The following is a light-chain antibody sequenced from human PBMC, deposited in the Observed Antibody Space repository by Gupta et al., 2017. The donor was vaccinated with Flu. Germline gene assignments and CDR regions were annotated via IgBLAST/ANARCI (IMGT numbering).Light chain of an antibody. Sequence: SYVLTQPPSVSVAPGQTASLTWGGDNIGTKSVHWYQQKPGQAPVVVVYDDSDRPSGIPERFSGSNSGNTATLTISRVEAGDEAAYYCQVWDSSRDHLVFGGGTKVTVL. CDR3: QVWDSSRDHLV. V-gene: IGLV3-21*02. J-gene: IGLJ3*02. CDR1: NIGTKS. CDR2: DDS.